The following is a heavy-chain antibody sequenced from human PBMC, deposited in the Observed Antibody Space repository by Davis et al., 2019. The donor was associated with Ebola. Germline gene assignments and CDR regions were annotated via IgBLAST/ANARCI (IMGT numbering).Heavy chain of an antibody. CDR3: ARGGCTNGVCSPHYYYYGMDV. CDR2: INPNSGGT. D-gene: IGHD2-8*01. Sequence: ASVQVSCKASGYTFTGYYMHCVRQAPGQGLEWMGWINPNSGGTNYAQKFQGWVTMTRDTSISTAYMELSRLRSDDTAVYYCARGGCTNGVCSPHYYYYGMDVWGQGTTVTVSS. J-gene: IGHJ6*02. CDR1: GYTFTGYY. V-gene: IGHV1-2*04.